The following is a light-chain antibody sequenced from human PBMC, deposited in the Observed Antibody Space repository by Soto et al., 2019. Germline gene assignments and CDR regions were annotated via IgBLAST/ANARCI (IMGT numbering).Light chain of an antibody. CDR3: SSYAGSYTQV. J-gene: IGLJ3*02. CDR1: SSDVGGYDY. Sequence: QSALTQPRSVSGSPGQSVTISCTGTSSDVGGYDYVSWYQQHPGKAPKLMIYDVGKRPSGVPDRFSGSKSGNTASLTVSGLQAEDEADYYYSSYAGSYTQVFGGGTKLTVL. V-gene: IGLV2-11*01. CDR2: DVG.